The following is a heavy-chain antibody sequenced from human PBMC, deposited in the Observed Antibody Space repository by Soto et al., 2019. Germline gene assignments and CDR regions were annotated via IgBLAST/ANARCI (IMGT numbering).Heavy chain of an antibody. CDR3: GRHRTREQQMAGLEP. CDR1: GGSIRGYY. J-gene: IGHJ5*02. D-gene: IGHD6-13*01. Sequence: QVHLQESGPGLVKPSETLSLTCTVSGGSIRGYYWSWIRQPPGKGLECIGYIYYSGSTNYNPSLKSRVTISQDTSKNQLSQKLSSATAADTDVYYCGRHRTREQQMAGLEPGGEGTLVTVSS. V-gene: IGHV4-59*08. CDR2: IYYSGST.